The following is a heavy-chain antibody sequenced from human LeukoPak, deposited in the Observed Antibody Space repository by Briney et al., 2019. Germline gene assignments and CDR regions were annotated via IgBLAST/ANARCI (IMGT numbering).Heavy chain of an antibody. CDR1: GYTFTGYY. Sequence: ASVKVSCKASGYTFTGYYMHWVRQAPGQGLEWMGRINPNSGGTNYAQKFQGRVTMTRDTSISTAYMELSRLRSDDTAVYYCARGGLLPRGQYYYYGMDVWGQGTTVTVSS. CDR3: ARGGLLPRGQYYYYGMDV. J-gene: IGHJ6*02. CDR2: INPNSGGT. D-gene: IGHD1-26*01. V-gene: IGHV1-2*02.